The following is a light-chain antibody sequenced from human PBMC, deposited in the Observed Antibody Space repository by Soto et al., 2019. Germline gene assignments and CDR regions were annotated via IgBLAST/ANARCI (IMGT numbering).Light chain of an antibody. Sequence: DIQMTQSPSTLSASVGDRVTITCRASQNIDTLLAWYQQKRGKAPMFLIYKASSLESGVPSRFIGSGSGTAFTLTISSLQPDDFATYYGHQYTTYPLTFGQGTKLEIK. CDR1: QNIDTL. CDR3: HQYTTYPLT. V-gene: IGKV1-5*03. CDR2: KAS. J-gene: IGKJ2*01.